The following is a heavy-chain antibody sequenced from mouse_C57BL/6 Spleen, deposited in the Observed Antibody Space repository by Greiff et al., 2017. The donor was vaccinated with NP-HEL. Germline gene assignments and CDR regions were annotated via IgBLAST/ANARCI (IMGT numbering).Heavy chain of an antibody. Sequence: QVQLKQPGAELVKPGASVQMSCKASGYTFPSSWITWVKQRPGQGLAWIGDIYPGSGSTTYNEKFKSKATLTVDTSSSTAYMQLSRLTSEDSAVYYWAREIYYYGSSYLYAMDYGGQGTSVTVSS. J-gene: IGHJ4*01. CDR2: IYPGSGST. CDR3: AREIYYYGSSYLYAMDY. D-gene: IGHD1-1*01. V-gene: IGHV1-55*01. CDR1: GYTFPSSW.